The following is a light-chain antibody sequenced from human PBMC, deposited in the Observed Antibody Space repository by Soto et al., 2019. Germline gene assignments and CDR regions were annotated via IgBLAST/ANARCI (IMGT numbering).Light chain of an antibody. CDR1: QSVGSY. Sequence: EIVLTQSPSTLSLSPGERATLSCRASQSVGSYLAWYQQKPGQAPRLLIYDASNRATGIPARFSGSGSGTDFTLTISRLEPEDSAVYYCQQYGSSPPITFGQGTRLEIK. J-gene: IGKJ5*01. CDR2: DAS. V-gene: IGKV3-20*01. CDR3: QQYGSSPPIT.